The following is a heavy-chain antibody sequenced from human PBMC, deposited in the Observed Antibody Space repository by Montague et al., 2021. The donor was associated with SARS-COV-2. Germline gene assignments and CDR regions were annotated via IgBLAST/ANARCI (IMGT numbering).Heavy chain of an antibody. CDR1: GFIFRSYA. Sequence: LRLSCAASGFIFRSYAMHWVRQAPGKGLEWIGNIYYTGSTNYNXSPKSRLTISVDTSENQFSLKVTSVTPADTAVYYCARVGWELRVGDYCFDYWGQGTLVTVSS. CDR3: ARVGWELRVGDYCFDY. D-gene: IGHD1-26*01. J-gene: IGHJ4*02. V-gene: IGHV4-59*01. CDR2: IYYTGST.